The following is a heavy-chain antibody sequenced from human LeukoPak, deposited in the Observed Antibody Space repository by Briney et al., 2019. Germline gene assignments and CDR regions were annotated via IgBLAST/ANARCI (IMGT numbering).Heavy chain of an antibody. Sequence: GGSLRLSCAASGFTFSNYWMSWVRQAPGKGLEWVANINQDGREKYSADSVKGRFTISRDNPKNSLYLQMNNLRGEDTAIYDCAIDKEYCSGGSCYFGSSFDFWGQGTLVSVSS. D-gene: IGHD2-15*01. CDR2: INQDGREK. CDR3: AIDKEYCSGGSCYFGSSFDF. CDR1: GFTFSNYW. J-gene: IGHJ4*02. V-gene: IGHV3-7*01.